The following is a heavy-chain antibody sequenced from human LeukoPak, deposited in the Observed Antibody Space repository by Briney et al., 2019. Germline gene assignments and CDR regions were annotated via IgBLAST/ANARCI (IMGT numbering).Heavy chain of an antibody. D-gene: IGHD3-22*01. V-gene: IGHV4-59*01. CDR2: IYYSGST. Sequence: ETLXXXCTVSGGSISSYYWSWLRRPPGKGLEWIGYIYYSGSTNYNPSLKRRVTISVDTCKNQFSLKLSSVTAADTAGYYLGXXXXXXXYXSXXXFDIWGQGXMVTVSS. J-gene: IGHJ3*02. CDR1: GGSISSYY. CDR3: GXXXXXXXYXSXXXFDI.